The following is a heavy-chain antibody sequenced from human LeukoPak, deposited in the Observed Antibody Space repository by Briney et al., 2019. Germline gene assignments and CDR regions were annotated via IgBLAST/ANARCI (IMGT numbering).Heavy chain of an antibody. CDR1: GFTFGSYS. CDR3: ARDNSAPTIFGLYYYGSGSDY. CDR2: ISSSSSSYI. Sequence: GGSLRLSCAASGFTFGSYSMNWVRQAPGKGLEWVSSISSSSSSYIYYADSVKGRFTISRDNAKNSLYLQMNSLRAEDTAVYYCARDNSAPTIFGLYYYGSGSDYWGQGTLVTVSS. J-gene: IGHJ4*02. D-gene: IGHD3-10*01. V-gene: IGHV3-21*01.